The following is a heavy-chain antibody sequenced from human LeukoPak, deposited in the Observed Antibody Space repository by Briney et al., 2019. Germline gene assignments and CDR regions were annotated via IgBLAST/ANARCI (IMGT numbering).Heavy chain of an antibody. CDR3: AKERSRGVIIPYYFDY. J-gene: IGHJ4*02. D-gene: IGHD3-10*01. Sequence: GGSLRLSCAASGFTFSSYGMHWVRQAPGKGLEWVAVISYDGSNKYYADSVKGRFTISRDNSKNTLYLQMNSLRAEDTAVYYCAKERSRGVIIPYYFDYWGQGTLVTVSS. CDR1: GFTFSSYG. CDR2: ISYDGSNK. V-gene: IGHV3-30*18.